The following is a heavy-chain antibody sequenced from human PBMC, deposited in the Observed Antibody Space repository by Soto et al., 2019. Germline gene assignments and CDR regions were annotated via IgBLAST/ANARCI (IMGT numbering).Heavy chain of an antibody. V-gene: IGHV5-10-1*01. J-gene: IGHJ6*02. Sequence: GESLKISCKCSGYSFTSYWISWVRQMPGKGLEWMGRIDPSDSYTNYSPSFQGHVTISADKSISTAYLQWSSLKASDTAMYYCARSGYCSSTSCVYYYGMDVWGQGTTVTV. CDR2: IDPSDSYT. CDR1: GYSFTSYW. CDR3: ARSGYCSSTSCVYYYGMDV. D-gene: IGHD2-2*03.